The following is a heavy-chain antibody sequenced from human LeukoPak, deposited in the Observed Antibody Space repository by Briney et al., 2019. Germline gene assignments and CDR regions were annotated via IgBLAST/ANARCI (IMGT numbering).Heavy chain of an antibody. CDR3: ARGPYAWGYIDY. J-gene: IGHJ4*02. V-gene: IGHV4-61*02. Sequence: PSETLSLTCTVSGGSISSGTYYWSWIRQPAGKGLEWIGRFYTSGSTNYNPSLKSRVTISVDTSKNQFSRKLSSVAAADTAVYYCARGPYAWGYIDYWGQGTLVTVSS. D-gene: IGHD7-27*01. CDR2: FYTSGST. CDR1: GGSISSGTYY.